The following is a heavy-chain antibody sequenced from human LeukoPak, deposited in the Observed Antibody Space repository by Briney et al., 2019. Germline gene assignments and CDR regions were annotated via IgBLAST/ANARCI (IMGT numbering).Heavy chain of an antibody. CDR2: IWYDGSNK. J-gene: IGHJ4*02. V-gene: IGHV3-33*01. CDR3: ARDRGDSTSWYLTDY. Sequence: GRSLRLSCAASGFTFSSFGMHWVRQAPGKGLEWVAVIWYDGSNKYYADSVKGRFTISRDNSKNALYLQMNSLRAEDTAVYYCARDRGDSTSWYLTDYWGQGTLVTVSS. D-gene: IGHD2-2*01. CDR1: GFTFSSFG.